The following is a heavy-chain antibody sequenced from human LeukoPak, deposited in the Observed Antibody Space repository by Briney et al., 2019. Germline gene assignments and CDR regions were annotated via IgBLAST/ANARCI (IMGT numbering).Heavy chain of an antibody. V-gene: IGHV3-43*02. J-gene: IGHJ4*02. CDR3: AKDEHGGTFDY. D-gene: IGHD4-23*01. Sequence: GGSLRLSCAASGFTFSSYAMSWVRQAPGKGLEWVSLISGDGGSTYYADSVKGRFTISRDNSKNSLYLQMNSLRTEDTALYYCAKDEHGGTFDYWGQGTLVTVSS. CDR2: ISGDGGST. CDR1: GFTFSSYA.